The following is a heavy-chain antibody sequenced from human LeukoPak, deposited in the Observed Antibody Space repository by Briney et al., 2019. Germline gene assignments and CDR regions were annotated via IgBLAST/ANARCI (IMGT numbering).Heavy chain of an antibody. Sequence: SETLSLTCIVSGASIRSYSWNWIRQSPGKGLEWIGYRSHGGTTSYSSSLNSRVTISVDTSKNHFSLNLTSVTAADTAIYYCARDVRVAGFDFWGQGTMVTVSS. D-gene: IGHD3-3*01. J-gene: IGHJ3*01. CDR3: ARDVRVAGFDF. CDR2: RSHGGTT. V-gene: IGHV4-59*12. CDR1: GASIRSYS.